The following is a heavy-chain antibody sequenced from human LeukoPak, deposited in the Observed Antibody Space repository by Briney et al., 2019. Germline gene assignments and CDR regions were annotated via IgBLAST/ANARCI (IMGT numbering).Heavy chain of an antibody. Sequence: GGSLRLSCAASGFKFSDYYMTWIRQAPGKGLEWVSYISNSSDSIYYADSVEGRFTISRDNAKNSLYLQMNSLRAEDTAVYYCARQGRRPPYYYYYMDVWGKGTTVTISS. CDR2: ISNSSDSI. CDR1: GFKFSDYY. V-gene: IGHV3-11*01. CDR3: ARQGRRPPYYYYYMDV. J-gene: IGHJ6*03.